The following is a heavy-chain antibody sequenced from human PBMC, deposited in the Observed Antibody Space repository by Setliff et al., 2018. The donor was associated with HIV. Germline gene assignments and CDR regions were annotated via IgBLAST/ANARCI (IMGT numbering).Heavy chain of an antibody. CDR1: VGSFSGFL. D-gene: IGHD3-3*01. J-gene: IGHJ5*02. CDR2: IKYTGRT. Sequence: SETLILTRSVYVGSFSGFLWSCIRQSPGQGLEWIGEIKYTGRTTDNPSLEVRVTISLDTSKKQFSMHLTSVPAADTGVFFCARCKGEWQLFPVGVLNWFDPWGQGTLVTVSS. CDR3: ARCKGEWQLFPVGVLNWFDP. V-gene: IGHV4-34*01.